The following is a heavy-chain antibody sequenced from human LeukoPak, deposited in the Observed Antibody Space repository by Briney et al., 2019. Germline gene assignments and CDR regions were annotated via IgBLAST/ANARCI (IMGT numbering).Heavy chain of an antibody. CDR3: ARGQSSGWLRNPFYFDY. J-gene: IGHJ4*02. CDR1: GGSFSGYY. Sequence: SETLSLTCAVYGGSFSGYYWSWIRQPPGKGLEWIGEINHSGSTNYNPSLKGRVTISVVTSKNQFSLKLSSVTAADTAVYYCARGQSSGWLRNPFYFDYWGQGTLVTVSS. CDR2: INHSGST. V-gene: IGHV4-34*01. D-gene: IGHD6-19*01.